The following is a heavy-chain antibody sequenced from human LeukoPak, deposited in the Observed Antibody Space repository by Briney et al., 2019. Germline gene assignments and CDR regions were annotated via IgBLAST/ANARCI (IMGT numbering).Heavy chain of an antibody. Sequence: ASVKVSCKASGGTFSSYAISWVRQAPGQGLEWMGRIIPIFGTANYAQKFQGRVTITTDESTSTAYMELSSLRSEDTAVYYCAREYYYDSSGYDYRGQGTLVTVSS. V-gene: IGHV1-69*05. CDR1: GGTFSSYA. CDR2: IIPIFGTA. J-gene: IGHJ4*02. CDR3: AREYYYDSSGYDY. D-gene: IGHD3-22*01.